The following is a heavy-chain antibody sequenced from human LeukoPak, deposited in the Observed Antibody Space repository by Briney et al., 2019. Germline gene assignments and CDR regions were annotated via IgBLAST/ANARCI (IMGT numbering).Heavy chain of an antibody. CDR1: GFTFSSYA. Sequence: GRSLRLSCAASGFTFSSYAMHWVRQAPGKGLEWVAVISYDGSNKYYADSVKGRFTISRDNSKNTLYLQMNSLRTEDTAVYCCARESEAFDIWGQGTMVTVSS. CDR2: ISYDGSNK. V-gene: IGHV3-30*04. J-gene: IGHJ3*02. CDR3: ARESEAFDI.